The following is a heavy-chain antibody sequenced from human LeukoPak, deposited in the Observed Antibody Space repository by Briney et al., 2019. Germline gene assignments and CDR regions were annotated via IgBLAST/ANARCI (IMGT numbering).Heavy chain of an antibody. J-gene: IGHJ3*02. V-gene: IGHV4-30-4*01. CDR1: GGSISSGDYY. Sequence: SETLSLTCTVSGGSISSGDYYWSWIRQPPGKGLEWLGYIYYSGSTYYNPSLKSRVTISVDTSKNQFSLKLSSVTAADTAVYYCARGGYSSGWYRGAFDIWGQGTMVTVSS. CDR3: ARGGYSSGWYRGAFDI. D-gene: IGHD6-19*01. CDR2: IYYSGST.